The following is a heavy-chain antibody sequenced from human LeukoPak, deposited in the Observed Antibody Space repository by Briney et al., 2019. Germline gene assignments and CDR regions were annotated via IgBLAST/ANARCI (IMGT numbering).Heavy chain of an antibody. D-gene: IGHD1-26*01. CDR2: IYYSGST. J-gene: IGHJ6*02. CDR1: GGSISSYY. Sequence: PSETLSLTCTVSGGSISSYYWSWIRQPPGKGLEWIGYIYYSGSTNYNPSLKSRVTISVDTSKNQFSLKLSSVTAADTAVYYCARHMSGSYFWEQDYYYGMDVWGQGTTVTVSS. CDR3: ARHMSGSYFWEQDYYYGMDV. V-gene: IGHV4-59*08.